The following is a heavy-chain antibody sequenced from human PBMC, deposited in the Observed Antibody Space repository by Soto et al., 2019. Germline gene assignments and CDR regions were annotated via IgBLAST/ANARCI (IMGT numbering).Heavy chain of an antibody. J-gene: IGHJ4*02. D-gene: IGHD1-26*01. CDR2: IYYSGST. CDR1: GVSIGSYY. CDR3: ARGSGSYYDASFDY. Sequence: SETLSLTCTVAGVSIGSYYWSWIRQPPGKGLEWIGYIYYSGSTNYNPSLKSRVTISVDTSKNQFSLKLSSVTAADTAVYYCARGSGSYYDASFDYWGQGTLVTVSS. V-gene: IGHV4-59*01.